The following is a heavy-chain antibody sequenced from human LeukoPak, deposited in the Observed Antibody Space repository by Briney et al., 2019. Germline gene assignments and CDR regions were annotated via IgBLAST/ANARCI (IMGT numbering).Heavy chain of an antibody. V-gene: IGHV3-30*04. J-gene: IGHJ4*02. Sequence: QPGGSLRLSCAASGFTFSRYAMHWVRQAPGKWPEWVAVIAFDGNKKYYADSVKSRFTISRDNSRNTLSLQMNSLTAGDTAVYFCARDDSDVDMAAAIYREGDYFDSWGQGTLVTVSS. CDR3: ARDDSDVDMAAAIYREGDYFDS. CDR2: IAFDGNKK. D-gene: IGHD5-12*01. CDR1: GFTFSRYA.